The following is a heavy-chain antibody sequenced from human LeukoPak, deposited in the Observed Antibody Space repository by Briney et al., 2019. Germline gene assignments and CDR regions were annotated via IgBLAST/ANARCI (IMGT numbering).Heavy chain of an antibody. V-gene: IGHV1-2*02. Sequence: APVKVSCKASGYTFTGYYVHWVRQAPGQGLEWMGWINPDSGGTNYAQKFQGRVTMTRDTSISTAYMELTSLNSDDTAAYYCAIEATIAASRGLDVWGQGTTVTVSS. CDR1: GYTFTGYY. D-gene: IGHD6-6*01. J-gene: IGHJ6*02. CDR2: INPDSGGT. CDR3: AIEATIAASRGLDV.